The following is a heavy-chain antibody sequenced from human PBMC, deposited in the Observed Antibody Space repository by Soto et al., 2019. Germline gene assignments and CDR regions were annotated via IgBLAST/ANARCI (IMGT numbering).Heavy chain of an antibody. D-gene: IGHD2-15*01. V-gene: IGHV1-2*04. CDR3: ARDRCSGGSCFDY. Sequence: ASVKVSCKASGYTFTGYYMHWVRQAPGQGLEWMGWINPNSGGTNSAQKIQGWVTMTRDTSISTAIMELSRLRSADTGVYYCARDRCSGGSCFDYWGQGTLVTGSS. CDR2: INPNSGGT. J-gene: IGHJ4*02. CDR1: GYTFTGYY.